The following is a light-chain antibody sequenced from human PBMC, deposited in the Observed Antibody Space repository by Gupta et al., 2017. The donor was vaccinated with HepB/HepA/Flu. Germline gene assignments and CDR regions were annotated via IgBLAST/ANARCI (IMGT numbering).Light chain of an antibody. CDR2: YKSDSDK. J-gene: IGLJ3*02. CDR1: RGINVGTYR. Sequence: QAVLTKPSSLSASPGASASLTCTLRRGINVGTYRIYWYQQKPGSPPQYLLRYKSDSDKQQGSGVPSRFSGSKDASANAGILLISGLQSEDEADSYCMIWHSSAWVFGGGTKLTVL. CDR3: MIWHSSAWV. V-gene: IGLV5-45*02.